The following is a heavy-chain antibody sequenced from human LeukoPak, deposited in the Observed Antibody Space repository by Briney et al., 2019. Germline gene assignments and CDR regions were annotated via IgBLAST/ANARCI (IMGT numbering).Heavy chain of an antibody. D-gene: IGHD3-3*01. CDR1: GYTFTSYG. J-gene: IGHJ4*02. Sequence: ASVKVSCKASGYTFTSYGISWVRQAPGQGLEWMGWISAYNGNTNYAQKLQGRVTMTTDTSTSTAYMELRSLRSDDTAVYYCARDANPYCDFWSGYPHVISRFDYWGQGTLVTVSS. V-gene: IGHV1-18*01. CDR2: ISAYNGNT. CDR3: ARDANPYCDFWSGYPHVISRFDY.